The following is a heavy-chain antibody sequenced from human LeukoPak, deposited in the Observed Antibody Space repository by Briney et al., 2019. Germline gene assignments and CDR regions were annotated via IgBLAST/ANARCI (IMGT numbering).Heavy chain of an antibody. CDR2: ISGSAHKI. J-gene: IGHJ4*02. V-gene: IGHV3-23*01. CDR3: AKFTDCGGNPYYFDY. D-gene: IGHD4-23*01. CDR1: GITFSNYA. Sequence: GGSLRLSCVASGITFSNYAVSWVRQAPEKGLDWVSVISGSAHKIRYADSVKGRFTISRDNSENTLYLQMNSLRAEDTAVYYCAKFTDCGGNPYYFDYWGQGTLVTVSS.